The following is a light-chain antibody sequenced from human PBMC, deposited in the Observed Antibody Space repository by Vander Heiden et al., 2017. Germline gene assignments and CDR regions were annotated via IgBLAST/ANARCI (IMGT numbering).Light chain of an antibody. CDR2: DID. J-gene: IGLJ1*01. CDR3: SSYKSSSTPEV. CDR1: SSDVGGYNN. Sequence: QSALTQPASVSGSPGQSITIPCTVTSSDVGGYNNVSWYQQNPGKAPKLMIYDIDNRPSGVSNRFSGSKSGKTASLAISGLQAEDEADYYCSSYKSSSTPEVFGTGTKVTVL. V-gene: IGLV2-14*03.